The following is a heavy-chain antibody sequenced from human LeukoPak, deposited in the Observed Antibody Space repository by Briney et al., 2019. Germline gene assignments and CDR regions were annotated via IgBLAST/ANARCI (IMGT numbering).Heavy chain of an antibody. CDR1: GFTFRTSG. CDR2: ITGSGGTT. Sequence: GGSLRLSCAASGFTFRTSGMSWVRQAPGKGLEWVSGITGSGGTTYYADSVKGRATISRDNSKNTLYLQMNSLRAEDTAIYYCARDLRVISFDNWGQGTLVSVSS. J-gene: IGHJ4*02. CDR3: ARDLRVISFDN. D-gene: IGHD2-21*01. V-gene: IGHV3-23*01.